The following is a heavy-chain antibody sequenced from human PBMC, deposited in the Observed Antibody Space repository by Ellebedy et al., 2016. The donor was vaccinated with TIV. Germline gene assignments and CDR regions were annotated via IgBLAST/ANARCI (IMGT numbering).Heavy chain of an antibody. CDR1: GFTFSDSW. CDR2: IKQDGSER. CDR3: VRGSPVCFD. D-gene: IGHD2-8*01. V-gene: IGHV3-7*03. J-gene: IGHJ4*02. Sequence: GESLKISCAASGFTFSDSWMTWVRQPPGKGLEWVAKIKQDGSERYYGDSVKGRFTISRDNAKSSIYLQMDSLRADDTAMYYCVRGSPVCFDWGQGALVIVSS.